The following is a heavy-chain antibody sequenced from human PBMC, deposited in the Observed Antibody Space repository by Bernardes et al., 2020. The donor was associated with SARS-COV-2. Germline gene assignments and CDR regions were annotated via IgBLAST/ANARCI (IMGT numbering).Heavy chain of an antibody. CDR1: GFTVSNNY. CDR2: MNMDGSTK. V-gene: IGHV3-74*01. CDR3: VRGSPPGISGGPWTSEY. Sequence: GGSLRLSCAASGFTVSNNYMNWVRQDAGKGLVWLSRMNMDGSTKDYAASVKGRFTISRDNAKNTLYLQMNNLRLDDRAVYYCVRGSPPGISGGPWTSEYWGQGTLVTVSS. J-gene: IGHJ4*02. D-gene: IGHD3-3*02.